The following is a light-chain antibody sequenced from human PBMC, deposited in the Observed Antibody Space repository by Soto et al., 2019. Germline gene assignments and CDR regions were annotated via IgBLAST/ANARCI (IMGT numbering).Light chain of an antibody. J-gene: IGKJ4*01. V-gene: IGKV3-20*01. CDR2: GAS. CDR3: QQYRSSPPLT. Sequence: EIVLTQSPGTLSLSPGERATLSCRASQSVTSYLAWYQHKPGQAPRLLIYGASSRATGIPARFSGSGSGTDFTLTISRLEPEDFAVYYCQQYRSSPPLTFGGGTKVEIK. CDR1: QSVTSY.